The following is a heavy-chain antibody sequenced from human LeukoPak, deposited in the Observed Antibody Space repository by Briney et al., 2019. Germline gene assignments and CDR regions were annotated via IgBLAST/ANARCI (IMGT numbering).Heavy chain of an antibody. CDR1: GGSISSSSYY. CDR3: ARPGNYYDSSGYYNNDAFDI. D-gene: IGHD3-22*01. CDR2: IYYSGST. Sequence: SETLSLTCTVSGGSISSSSYYWGWIRQPPGKGLEWIGSIYYSGSTCYNPSLKSRVTISVDTSKNQFSLKLSSVTAADTAVYYCARPGNYYDSSGYYNNDAFDIWGQGTMVTVSS. V-gene: IGHV4-39*01. J-gene: IGHJ3*02.